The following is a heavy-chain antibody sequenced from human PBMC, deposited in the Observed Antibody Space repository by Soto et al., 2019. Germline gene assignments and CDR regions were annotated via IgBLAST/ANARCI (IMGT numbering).Heavy chain of an antibody. CDR3: ASDPGDYYDILTGPNYYYYGMDV. J-gene: IGHJ6*02. CDR1: GGAISSGGYY. D-gene: IGHD3-9*01. CDR2: IYYSGST. Sequence: PSDTLSLTSTVSGGAISSGGYYWSWIRQHPGKGLEWIGFIYYSGSTYYNPSLKSRVTISVDTSKNQFSLKLSSVTAADTAVYYCASDPGDYYDILTGPNYYYYGMDVWGQGTTVTVSS. V-gene: IGHV4-31*03.